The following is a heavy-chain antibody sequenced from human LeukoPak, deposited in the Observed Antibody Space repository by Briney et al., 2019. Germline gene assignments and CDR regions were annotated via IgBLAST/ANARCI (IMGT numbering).Heavy chain of an antibody. Sequence: GGSLRLSCTMSGFRSSSYGLYWVRQAPDKGLEWVAFTRPDKDDKYYSDSVRGRFTISRDNPKNKLYLQMNSLRVEDTALYFCAKGVSEWGNLGNWGQGTLVTVSS. CDR2: TRPDKDDK. CDR1: GFRSSSYG. V-gene: IGHV3-30*02. CDR3: AKGVSEWGNLGN. J-gene: IGHJ4*02. D-gene: IGHD7-27*01.